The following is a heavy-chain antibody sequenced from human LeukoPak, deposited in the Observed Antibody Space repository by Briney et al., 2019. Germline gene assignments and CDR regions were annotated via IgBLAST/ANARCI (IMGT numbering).Heavy chain of an antibody. CDR1: GFTFSSYP. D-gene: IGHD2-15*01. Sequence: AGGSLRLSCAASGFTFSSYPLNWVRQAPGKGLEWVSSISTTNSYIYYADSVKGRFTISRDNVKNSLYLQMNSLRAEDTAVYYCARVALVVVAATDDAFDIWGQGTMVTVSS. V-gene: IGHV3-21*01. CDR2: ISTTNSYI. J-gene: IGHJ3*02. CDR3: ARVALVVVAATDDAFDI.